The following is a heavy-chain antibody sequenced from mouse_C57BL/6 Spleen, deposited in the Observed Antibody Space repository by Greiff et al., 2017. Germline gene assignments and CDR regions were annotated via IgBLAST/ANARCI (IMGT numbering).Heavy chain of an antibody. V-gene: IGHV5-4*01. Sequence: EVHLVESGGGLVKPGGSLKLSCAASGFTFSSYAMSWVRQTPEKRLEWVATISDGGSYTYYPDNVKGRFTISRDNAKNNLYLQMSHLKSEDTAMYYCARRHSNYYAMDYWGQGTSVTVSS. CDR1: GFTFSSYA. J-gene: IGHJ4*01. D-gene: IGHD2-5*01. CDR2: ISDGGSYT. CDR3: ARRHSNYYAMDY.